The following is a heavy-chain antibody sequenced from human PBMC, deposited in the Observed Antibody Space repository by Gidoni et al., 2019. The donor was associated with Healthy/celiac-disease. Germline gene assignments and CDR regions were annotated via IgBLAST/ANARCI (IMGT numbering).Heavy chain of an antibody. V-gene: IGHV3-33*01. CDR1: GFTFSSSG. D-gene: IGHD3-3*01. Sequence: QVQLVESGGGVVQTGRSLRLSCAASGFTFSSSGMHWVRQAPGKGLEWVAVIWYDGSNKYYADSVKGRFTISRDNSKNTLYLQMNSLRAEDTAVYYCARDVGRFLEWLKNYYYYGMDVWGQGTTVTVSS. CDR3: ARDVGRFLEWLKNYYYYGMDV. J-gene: IGHJ6*02. CDR2: IWYDGSNK.